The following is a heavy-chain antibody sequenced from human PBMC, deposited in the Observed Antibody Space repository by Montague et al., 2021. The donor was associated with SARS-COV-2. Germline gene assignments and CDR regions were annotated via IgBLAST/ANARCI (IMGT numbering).Heavy chain of an antibody. Sequence: SETLSLTCTVSGGSISSSSYYWGWIRQPPGKGLEWIGSIYYSGSTYYNPSLKSRVSISVNTSKNQFSLKLSSVTAADTAVYYCATITLGYSTNGVCQPTDDWGQGTPVTVSS. D-gene: IGHD2-8*01. V-gene: IGHV4-39*01. CDR2: IYYSGST. J-gene: IGHJ4*02. CDR3: ATITLGYSTNGVCQPTDD. CDR1: GGSISSSSYY.